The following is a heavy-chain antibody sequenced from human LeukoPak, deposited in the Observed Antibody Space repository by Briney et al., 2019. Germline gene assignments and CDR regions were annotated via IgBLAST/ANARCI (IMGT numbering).Heavy chain of an antibody. V-gene: IGHV3-11*01. CDR3: AKDRGRYYDSSGYYWGYYFDS. D-gene: IGHD3-22*01. CDR2: ISSSGSTI. Sequence: GGSLRLSCAASGFTFSDYYMSWIRQAPGKGLEWVSYISSSGSTIYYADSVKGRFTISRDNAKNSLYLQMNSLRAEDTAVYYCAKDRGRYYDSSGYYWGYYFDSWGQGILVTVST. CDR1: GFTFSDYY. J-gene: IGHJ4*02.